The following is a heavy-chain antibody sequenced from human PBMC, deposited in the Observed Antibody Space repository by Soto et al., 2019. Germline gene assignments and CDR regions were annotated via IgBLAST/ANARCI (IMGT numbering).Heavy chain of an antibody. CDR1: GFTFSSYS. J-gene: IGHJ5*02. Sequence: GGSLRLSCAASGFTFSSYSMNWVRQAPGKGLEWVSGISWNSGSIGYADSVKGRFTISRDNAKNSLYLQMNSLRAEDTALYYCAKDQDYDILTGYFWFDPWGQGTLVTVSS. CDR3: AKDQDYDILTGYFWFDP. D-gene: IGHD3-9*01. CDR2: ISWNSGSI. V-gene: IGHV3-9*01.